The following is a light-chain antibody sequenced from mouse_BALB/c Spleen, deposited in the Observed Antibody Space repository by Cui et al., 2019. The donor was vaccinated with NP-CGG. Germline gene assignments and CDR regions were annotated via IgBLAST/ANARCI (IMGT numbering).Light chain of an antibody. CDR1: TGAVTTSNY. CDR2: GTN. Sequence: QAIVTQASALTTSPGETVTLTCRSSTGAVTTSNYANWVQEKPDHLFTGPIGGTNNRAPGVPARFSGSLIGDKAALTITGAQTEDEAIYFCALWYSNHWVFGGGTKLTVL. CDR3: ALWYSNHWV. J-gene: IGLJ1*01. V-gene: IGLV1*01.